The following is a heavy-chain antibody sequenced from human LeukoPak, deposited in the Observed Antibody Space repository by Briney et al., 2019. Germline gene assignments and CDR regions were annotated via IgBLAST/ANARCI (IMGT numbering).Heavy chain of an antibody. CDR2: ISSTGTTI. CDR1: GFTFSSYE. Sequence: GGSLRLSCAASGFTFSSYEMNWVRQAPGKGVEWVSYISSTGTTIYYADSVKGRFTISRDDAKNSLYLQMNSLRAEDTAVYYCARGKEYSSSWFGFVRSNWFDPWGQGTLVTVSS. D-gene: IGHD6-13*01. V-gene: IGHV3-48*03. J-gene: IGHJ5*02. CDR3: ARGKEYSSSWFGFVRSNWFDP.